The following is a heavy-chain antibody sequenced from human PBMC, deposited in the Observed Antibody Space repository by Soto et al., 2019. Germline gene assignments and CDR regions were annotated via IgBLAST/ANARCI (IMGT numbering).Heavy chain of an antibody. CDR2: ISGSSGNT. J-gene: IGHJ4*02. Sequence: GGSLRLSCAASGFTFSNYGMNWVRQAHGKGPEWVSYISGSSGNTNYANSVKGRFTISRDNAKTTLDLQMNSLRAEDTAVYYCAKSPDYWGQGTLVTVSS. CDR3: AKSPDY. CDR1: GFTFSNYG. V-gene: IGHV3-23*01.